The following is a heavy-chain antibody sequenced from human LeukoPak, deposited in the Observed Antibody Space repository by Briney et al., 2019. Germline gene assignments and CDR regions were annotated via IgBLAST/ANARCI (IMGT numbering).Heavy chain of an antibody. Sequence: PGRSLRLSCAAFGFSFSSYGMHWVRQAPGKGLEWVAVISHDGSNKHYADPVKGRFTISRDTSKNTLYLQMTSLRGEDTAVYYCAKDYLGASHTFDIWGQGTMVTVSS. CDR3: AKDYLGASHTFDI. D-gene: IGHD1-26*01. CDR2: ISHDGSNK. J-gene: IGHJ3*02. V-gene: IGHV3-30*18. CDR1: GFSFSSYG.